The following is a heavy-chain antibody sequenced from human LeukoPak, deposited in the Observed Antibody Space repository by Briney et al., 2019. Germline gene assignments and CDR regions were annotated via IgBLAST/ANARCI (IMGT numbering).Heavy chain of an antibody. D-gene: IGHD4-17*01. CDR2: INPNSGGT. CDR1: GYTFTGYY. J-gene: IGHJ4*02. CDR3: ARDLGYGDHGDFDY. Sequence: ASVKVSCKASGYTFTGYYMHWVRQAPGQGLEWMGWINPNSGGTNYAQKFQGRVTMTRDTSISTAYMELSRLRSDDTAVYYCARDLGYGDHGDFDYWGQGTLVTVSS. V-gene: IGHV1-2*02.